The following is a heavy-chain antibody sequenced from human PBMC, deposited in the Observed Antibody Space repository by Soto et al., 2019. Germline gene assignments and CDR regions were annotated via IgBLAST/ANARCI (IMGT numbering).Heavy chain of an antibody. Sequence: SETLSLTCTVSGGSISSSSYYWGWIRQPPGKGLEWIGSIYYSGSTCYNPSLKSRVTISVDTSKNQFSLKLSSVTAADTAVYYCARPIPGYSSSWYGGNWFDPWGQGTLVTVSS. J-gene: IGHJ5*02. CDR2: IYYSGST. D-gene: IGHD6-13*01. CDR3: ARPIPGYSSSWYGGNWFDP. V-gene: IGHV4-39*01. CDR1: GGSISSSSYY.